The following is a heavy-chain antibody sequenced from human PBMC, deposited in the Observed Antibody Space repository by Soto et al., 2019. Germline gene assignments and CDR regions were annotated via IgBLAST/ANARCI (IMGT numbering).Heavy chain of an antibody. CDR2: ISAYNGNT. Sequence: ASVKVSCKASGYTFTSYGISWVRQAPGQGLEWMGWISAYNGNTNYAQKLQGRVTMTTDTSTSTAYMELRSLRSDDTAVYYCARESALRIAVGRDYYYGMDVWGQGTTVTVSS. V-gene: IGHV1-18*01. D-gene: IGHD6-19*01. J-gene: IGHJ6*02. CDR1: GYTFTSYG. CDR3: ARESALRIAVGRDYYYGMDV.